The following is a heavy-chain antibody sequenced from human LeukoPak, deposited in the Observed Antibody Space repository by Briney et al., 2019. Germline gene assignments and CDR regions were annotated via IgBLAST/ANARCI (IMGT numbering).Heavy chain of an antibody. Sequence: GGSLRLSCAASGFTFSSYVINWVRQAPGKGLEWVSSINSGSTYTYYTESVKGRFTVSRDNAKNSLYLQMNSLRAEDTAVYYCARESGIYYYDSSGPGDYWGQGTLVTVSS. V-gene: IGHV3-21*04. CDR2: INSGSTYT. CDR3: ARESGIYYYDSSGPGDY. J-gene: IGHJ4*02. D-gene: IGHD3-22*01. CDR1: GFTFSSYV.